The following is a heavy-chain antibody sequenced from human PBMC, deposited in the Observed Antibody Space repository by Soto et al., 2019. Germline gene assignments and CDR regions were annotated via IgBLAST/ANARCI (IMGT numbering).Heavy chain of an antibody. D-gene: IGHD5-12*01. CDR1: GYTLTELS. CDR3: ATGLIVATIREYYFDY. CDR2: FDPEDGET. Sequence: ASVKVSCKVSGYTLTELSMHWVRQAPGKGLEWMGGFDPEDGETIYAQKFQGRVTMTEDTSTDTAYMELSSLRSEDTAVYYCATGLIVATIREYYFDYWGQGTLVTVSS. J-gene: IGHJ4*02. V-gene: IGHV1-24*01.